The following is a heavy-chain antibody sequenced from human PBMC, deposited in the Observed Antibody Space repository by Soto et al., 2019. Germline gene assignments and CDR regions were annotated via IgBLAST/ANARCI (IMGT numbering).Heavy chain of an antibody. Sequence: QVQLVESGGGVVQPERSQRLSCAASKFTFRTYVMHWVRQAPGKGLEWVALISFDGSNKYYADSVKGRFTISRDNSKNTMYLQRNSLRPEDTAVYYCAREMIPMIMGGMSAMGVWGQGTTVTVSS. J-gene: IGHJ6*02. D-gene: IGHD3-22*01. CDR2: ISFDGSNK. CDR1: KFTFRTYV. CDR3: AREMIPMIMGGMSAMGV. V-gene: IGHV3-30*04.